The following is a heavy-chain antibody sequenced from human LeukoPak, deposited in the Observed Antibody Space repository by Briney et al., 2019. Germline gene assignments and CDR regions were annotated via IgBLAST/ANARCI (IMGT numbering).Heavy chain of an antibody. J-gene: IGHJ3*01. CDR3: ARAGGESTGHYDSLHF. CDR2: INPKSGAT. Sequence: ASMKVSCKASGYTFDENHIHWVRQAPGQGPEWMGWINPKSGATDSAQQFQGRLTMTRDTSIGTASMDLSGLRLDDTGIYYCARAGGESTGHYDSLHFWGQGTMVTVSS. CDR1: GYTFDENH. V-gene: IGHV1-2*02. D-gene: IGHD2-21*01.